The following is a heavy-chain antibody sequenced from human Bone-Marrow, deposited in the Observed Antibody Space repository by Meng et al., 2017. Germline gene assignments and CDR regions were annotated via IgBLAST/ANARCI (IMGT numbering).Heavy chain of an antibody. D-gene: IGHD1-14*01. J-gene: IGHJ5*02. Sequence: GGSLRLSCAASGFTFITYTMSWVRQVPGKGLEWVSSISDSGGRIYYAESVKGRFTISRDNSKNTLYLQMNSLRAEDTAVYYCARGNRGFDPWGQGTLVTVSS. CDR2: ISDSGGRI. V-gene: IGHV3-23*01. CDR3: ARGNRGFDP. CDR1: GFTFITYT.